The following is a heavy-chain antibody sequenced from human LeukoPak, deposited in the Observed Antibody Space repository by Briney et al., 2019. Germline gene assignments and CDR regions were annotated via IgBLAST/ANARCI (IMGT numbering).Heavy chain of an antibody. CDR1: GFPFSSYW. J-gene: IGHJ5*02. CDR3: ARNLGYTSSWSWFAP. D-gene: IGHD6-13*01. CDR2: INSDGSSR. V-gene: IGHV3-74*01. Sequence: GGSLRLSCAASGFPFSSYWMHWVLQAPGRGLVWVSRINSDGSSRSYADSVKGRFTISRDNAKNTVFLHMNSLRVEDTAVYYCARNLGYTSSWSWFAPWGQGTLVTVSS.